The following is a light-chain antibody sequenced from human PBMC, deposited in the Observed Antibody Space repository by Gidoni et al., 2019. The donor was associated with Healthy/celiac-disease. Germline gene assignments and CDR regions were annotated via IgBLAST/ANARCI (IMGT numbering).Light chain of an antibody. J-gene: IGKJ4*01. V-gene: IGKV1-33*01. CDR1: QDISNY. CDR3: QQYDNLALT. CDR2: DAS. Sequence: DIQMTQSPSSLSASVGDRVTITCQASQDISNYLNWYQQKPGKAPKLLIYDASNLETGVPSRFSGSGSGTYFTFTISSLQPEDIATYYCQQYDNLALTFGGWTKVEIK.